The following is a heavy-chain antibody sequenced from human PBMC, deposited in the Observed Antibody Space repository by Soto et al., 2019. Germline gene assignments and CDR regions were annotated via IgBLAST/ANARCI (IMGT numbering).Heavy chain of an antibody. J-gene: IGHJ3*02. D-gene: IGHD3-10*01. CDR2: FDPEDGET. CDR1: GYTLTELS. V-gene: IGHV1-24*01. CDR3: ATDLITMVRGVMWVSKTDAFDI. Sequence: ASVKVSCKVSGYTLTELSMHWVRQAPGKGLEWMGGFDPEDGETIYAQKFQGRVTMTEDTSTDTAYMELSGLRSEDTAVYYCATDLITMVRGVMWVSKTDAFDIWGQGTMVTVSS.